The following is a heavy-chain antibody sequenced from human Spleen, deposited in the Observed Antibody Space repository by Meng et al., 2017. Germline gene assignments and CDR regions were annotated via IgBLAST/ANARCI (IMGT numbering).Heavy chain of an antibody. CDR1: GGSISSGSYY. V-gene: IGHV4-61*02. CDR3: AREARFSSRPLDY. Sequence: SETLSLTCTVSGGSISSGSYYWSWIRQPAGNGLEWIGRIYTSGSTNYNPSLKSRVTISVDTSKNQCSLKLSSVTAADTAVYYCAREARFSSRPLDYWGQGTLVTVSS. D-gene: IGHD3-10*01. CDR2: IYTSGST. J-gene: IGHJ4*02.